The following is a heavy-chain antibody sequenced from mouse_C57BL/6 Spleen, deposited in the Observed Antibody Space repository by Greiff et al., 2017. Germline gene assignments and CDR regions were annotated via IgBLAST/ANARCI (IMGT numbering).Heavy chain of an antibody. J-gene: IGHJ4*01. CDR2: IDPTDSET. D-gene: IGHD1-1*01. CDR1: GYTFTSYW. Sequence: QVQLQQPGADLVRPGSSVKLSCTASGYTFTSYWMHWVKQSPIQGLEWIGNIDPTDSETHYYQQFKDKATLTVDKCSSTAYMQLSSLTSEDSAVYYCARGTTVVYDDAMDYWGQGTSVTVSS. V-gene: IGHV1-52*01. CDR3: ARGTTVVYDDAMDY.